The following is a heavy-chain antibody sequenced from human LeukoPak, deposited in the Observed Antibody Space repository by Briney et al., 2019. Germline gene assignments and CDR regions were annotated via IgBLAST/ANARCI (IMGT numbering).Heavy chain of an antibody. CDR2: INHSGST. D-gene: IGHD6-13*01. V-gene: IGHV4-34*01. J-gene: IGHJ6*03. CDR1: GGSFSGYY. CDR3: ARVRAATHYYYYYYMDV. Sequence: PSETLSLTCAVYGGSFSGYYWSWIRQPPGKGLEWIGEINHSGSTNYNPSLKSRVTISVDTSKNQFSLKLSSVTAADTAVYYCARVRAATHYYYYYYMDVWGKGTTVTVSS.